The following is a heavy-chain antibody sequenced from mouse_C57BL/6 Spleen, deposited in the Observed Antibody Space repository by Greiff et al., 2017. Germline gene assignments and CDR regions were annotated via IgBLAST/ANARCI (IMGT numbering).Heavy chain of an antibody. Sequence: QVQLQQPGAELVRPGTSVKLSCKASGYTFTSYWMHWVKQRPGQGLEWIGVIDPSDSYTNYNQKFKGKATLTVDTSSSTAYMQLSSLTSEDSAVYYCARRMGNYGGYYAMDYWGQGTSVTVSS. CDR2: IDPSDSYT. J-gene: IGHJ4*01. D-gene: IGHD2-1*01. V-gene: IGHV1-59*01. CDR3: ARRMGNYGGYYAMDY. CDR1: GYTFTSYW.